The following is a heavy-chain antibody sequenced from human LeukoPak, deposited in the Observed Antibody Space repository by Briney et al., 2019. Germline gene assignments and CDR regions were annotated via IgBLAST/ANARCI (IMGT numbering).Heavy chain of an antibody. V-gene: IGHV3-21*01. CDR3: ARNLLYGSGSFAY. CDR1: RYRFGGYS. D-gene: IGHD3-10*01. J-gene: IGHJ4*02. Sequence: GGSLRLSCGAPRYRFGGYSMNWVRHAPGKGLQWGSLITSDSKYRYYSDYVKGRFTISRSNANNSVYLEMNSLGPEDTAVHYCARNLLYGSGSFAYWGRGTLVTVSS. CDR2: ITSDSKYR.